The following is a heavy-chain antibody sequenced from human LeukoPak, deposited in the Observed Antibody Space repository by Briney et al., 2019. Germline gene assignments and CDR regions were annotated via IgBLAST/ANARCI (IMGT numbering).Heavy chain of an antibody. Sequence: SVKVSCKASGGTFSSYAISWVRQAPGQGLEWMGGIIPIFGTANYAQKFQGRVTITADKSTSTAYMELSSLRSEDTAVYYCARGLQLLWFGDHYYYYMDVWGKGTTVTVSS. J-gene: IGHJ6*03. CDR1: GGTFSSYA. CDR2: IIPIFGTA. D-gene: IGHD3-10*01. V-gene: IGHV1-69*06. CDR3: ARGLQLLWFGDHYYYYMDV.